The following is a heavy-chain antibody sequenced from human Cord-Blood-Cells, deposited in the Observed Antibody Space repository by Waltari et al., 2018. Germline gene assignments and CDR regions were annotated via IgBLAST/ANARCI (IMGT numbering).Heavy chain of an antibody. CDR2: INQSGRT. Sequence: QVQLQQWGAGLLKPSETLSLTCAVYGGSFSGYYWSWIRQPPGKGLEWIGEINQSGRTNYNPALKSRVTISVDTSKNQFSLKLSSVTAADTAVYYCARKPPVRRYNWFDPWGQGTLVTVSS. CDR1: GGSFSGYY. J-gene: IGHJ5*02. CDR3: ARKPPVRRYNWFDP. V-gene: IGHV4-34*01.